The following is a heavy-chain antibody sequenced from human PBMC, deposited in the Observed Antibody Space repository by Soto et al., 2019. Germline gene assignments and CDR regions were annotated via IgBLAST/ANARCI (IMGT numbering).Heavy chain of an antibody. D-gene: IGHD5-12*01. CDR1: GFTYSSHG. CDR3: SRDGQYRTDGFDI. Sequence: EAQLLESGGELIQPGGSLRLSCAASGFTYSSHGMSWVRQAPGKGLEWIAGLSRGGGSTYYADSVKGRFTISRDNSKNTLDLIINSLRVEDTALYYCSRDGQYRTDGFDIWGQGSMVTLSS. V-gene: IGHV3-23*01. CDR2: LSRGGGST. J-gene: IGHJ3*02.